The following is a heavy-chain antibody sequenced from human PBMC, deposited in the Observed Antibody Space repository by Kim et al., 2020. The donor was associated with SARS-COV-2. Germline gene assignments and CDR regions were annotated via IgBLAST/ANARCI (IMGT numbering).Heavy chain of an antibody. D-gene: IGHD2-15*01. Sequence: GRFTISRDNAKNSLYLQMNSLRAEDTAVYYCARSEYCSGGSFYYYYYGMDVWGQGTTVTVSS. V-gene: IGHV3-7*04. J-gene: IGHJ6*02. CDR3: ARSEYCSGGSFYYYYYGMDV.